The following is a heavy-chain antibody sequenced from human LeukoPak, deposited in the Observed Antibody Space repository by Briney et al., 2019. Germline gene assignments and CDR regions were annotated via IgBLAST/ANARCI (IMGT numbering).Heavy chain of an antibody. CDR1: GFTFSSYA. Sequence: PGGSLRLSCAASGFTFSSYAMSWVRQAPGKGLEWVSAISGSGGSTYYADSVKGRFTISRDNSKNTLYLQMNSLRAEDTAVYYCAKDQASRHRGTVHYWGQGTLVTVSS. D-gene: IGHD1-1*01. CDR2: ISGSGGST. J-gene: IGHJ4*02. CDR3: AKDQASRHRGTVHY. V-gene: IGHV3-23*01.